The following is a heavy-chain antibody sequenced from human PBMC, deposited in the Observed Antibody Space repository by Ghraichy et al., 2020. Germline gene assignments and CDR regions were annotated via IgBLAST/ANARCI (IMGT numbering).Heavy chain of an antibody. Sequence: LSLTCAASGFIFRNHGMHWVRQAPGKGLEWVTVIWYDGSKKFYADSVKGRFTISRDNSKNTLYLQMNSLRAEDTAVYYCARDGMFAGDAFDIWGRGTLVTVSS. V-gene: IGHV3-33*01. CDR1: GFIFRNHG. CDR2: IWYDGSKK. CDR3: ARDGMFAGDAFDI. D-gene: IGHD3-16*01. J-gene: IGHJ3*02.